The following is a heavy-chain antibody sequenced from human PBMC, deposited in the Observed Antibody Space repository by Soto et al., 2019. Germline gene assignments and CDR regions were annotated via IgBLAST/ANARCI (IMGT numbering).Heavy chain of an antibody. Sequence: GGSLRLACAASGLTSSRYGMHWVRQAPGKGLEWVAVISYDGSNKYYADSVKGRFTISRDNSKNTLYLQMNSLRAEDTAVYYCAKSDIAAADIDYWGQGTLVTVSS. CDR2: ISYDGSNK. CDR1: GLTSSRYG. V-gene: IGHV3-30*18. CDR3: AKSDIAAADIDY. J-gene: IGHJ4*02. D-gene: IGHD6-25*01.